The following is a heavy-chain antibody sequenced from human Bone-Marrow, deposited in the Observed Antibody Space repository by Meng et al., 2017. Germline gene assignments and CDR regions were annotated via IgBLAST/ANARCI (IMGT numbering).Heavy chain of an antibody. CDR2: ISSSGSTI. CDR3: ARDPLTLLSGWYFDL. D-gene: IGHD3-16*02. CDR1: GFTFSDYY. Sequence: GESLKISCAASGFTFSDYYMNWVRQAPGKGLEWVSYISSSGSTIYYADSVKGRFTISRDNAKNSLYLQMNSLRAEDTAVYYCARDPLTLLSGWYFDLWGRGTLVTVSS. J-gene: IGHJ2*01. V-gene: IGHV3-11*01.